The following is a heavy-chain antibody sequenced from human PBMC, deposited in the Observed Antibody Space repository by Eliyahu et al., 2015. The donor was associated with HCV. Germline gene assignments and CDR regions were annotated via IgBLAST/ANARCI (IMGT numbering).Heavy chain of an antibody. CDR1: GVSITT. J-gene: IGHJ4*02. CDR3: ARQTTGAGQWSWDY. V-gene: IGHV4-39*01. CDR2: VHYPGTT. D-gene: IGHD6-13*01. Sequence: QLQLQESGPGLVKPSETLSLTCAVSGVSITTGKGLEWIATVHYPGTTFYSPSLKSRATVFVDTSKNHFSLKLDSVTATDTALYYCARQTTGAGQWSWDYWGQGTLVTVSS.